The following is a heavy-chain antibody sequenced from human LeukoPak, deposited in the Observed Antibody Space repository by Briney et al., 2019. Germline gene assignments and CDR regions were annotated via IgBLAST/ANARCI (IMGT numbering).Heavy chain of an antibody. V-gene: IGHV2-5*02. CDR1: GFSLSTSGVG. D-gene: IGHD3-22*01. CDR3: ARNGYYYDSSGYLADY. CDR2: IYWDDDE. Sequence: SGPTLVNPTQTLTLTCTFSGFSLSTSGVGVGWIRQPPGKALEWLALIYWDDDERYSPSLKSRLTITKDTSKNQVVLTMTNMDPVDTATYYCARNGYYYDSSGYLADYWGQGTLVTVSS. J-gene: IGHJ4*02.